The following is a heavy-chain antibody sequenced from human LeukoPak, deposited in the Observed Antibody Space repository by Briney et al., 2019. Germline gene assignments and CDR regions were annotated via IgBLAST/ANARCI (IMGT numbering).Heavy chain of an antibody. Sequence: GGSLRLSCAASGFTFSSYGMSWVHQAPGKGLEWVSIISGSGDSTYYADSVKGRFTISRDNSKNTLYLQMNSLRAEDTAVYYCAKSGSYHAFDIWGQGTMVTVSS. V-gene: IGHV3-23*01. CDR2: ISGSGDST. CDR3: AKSGSYHAFDI. J-gene: IGHJ3*02. CDR1: GFTFSSYG. D-gene: IGHD1-26*01.